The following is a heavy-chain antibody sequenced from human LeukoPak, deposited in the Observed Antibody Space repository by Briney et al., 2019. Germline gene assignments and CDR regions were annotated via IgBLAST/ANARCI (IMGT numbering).Heavy chain of an antibody. V-gene: IGHV3-48*01. CDR3: ARDSPWAARLFDY. CDR2: ISSSSSTI. CDR1: GFTFSSYS. Sequence: GSLRLSCAASGFTFSSYSMNWVRQAPGKGLEWVSYISSSSSTIYYADSVKGRFTISRDNAKNSLYLQMNSLRAEDTAVYYCARDSPWAARLFDYWGQGTLVTV. D-gene: IGHD6-6*01. J-gene: IGHJ4*02.